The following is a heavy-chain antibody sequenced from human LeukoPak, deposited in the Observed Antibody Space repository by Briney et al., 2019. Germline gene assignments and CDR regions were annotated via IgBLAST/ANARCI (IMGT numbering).Heavy chain of an antibody. Sequence: PGGSLRLSCAASGFTFSSYGMSWVRQAPGKGLEWVSAISGSGGCTYYADSVKGRFTISRDNSKNTLYLQMNSLRAEDTAVYYCAKGHYYYYYMDVWGKGTTVTISS. V-gene: IGHV3-23*01. J-gene: IGHJ6*03. CDR1: GFTFSSYG. CDR3: AKGHYYYYYMDV. CDR2: ISGSGGCT.